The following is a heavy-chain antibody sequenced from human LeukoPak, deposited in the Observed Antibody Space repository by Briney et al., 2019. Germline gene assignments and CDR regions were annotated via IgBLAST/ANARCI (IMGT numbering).Heavy chain of an antibody. CDR3: ARGSNSVAY. J-gene: IGHJ4*02. CDR1: GFIFNNYV. D-gene: IGHD4-23*01. Sequence: GGSLRLSCAASGFIFNNYVMHWVRQAPGKGLEWVAVISYDGNTKNDADSVKGRFTISRDNSKNTVFLEMSSLRAEDTAVYYCARGSNSVAYWGQGTLVTVSP. V-gene: IGHV3-30*04. CDR2: ISYDGNTK.